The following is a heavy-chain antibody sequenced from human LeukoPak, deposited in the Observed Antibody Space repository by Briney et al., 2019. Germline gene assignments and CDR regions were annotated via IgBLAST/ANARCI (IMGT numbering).Heavy chain of an antibody. V-gene: IGHV3-64*01. CDR2: VSSNGLIT. D-gene: IGHD5-24*01. J-gene: IGHJ4*02. CDR1: GLTFSSHP. Sequence: PGGSLRLFCAASGLTFSSHPMHWVRQAPGKGLEYVATVSSNGLITYYANSVKGRFTISRDNSKNSLYLQMNSLRTEDTALYYCAKRTKRWLHFDYWGQGTLVTVSS. CDR3: AKRTKRWLHFDY.